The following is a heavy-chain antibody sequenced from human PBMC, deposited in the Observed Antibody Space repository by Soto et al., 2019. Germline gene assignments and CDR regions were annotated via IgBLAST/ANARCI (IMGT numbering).Heavy chain of an antibody. CDR2: VNPNNGDT. V-gene: IGHV1-8*01. J-gene: IGHJ4*02. CDR1: GYTFSNYD. Sequence: QVQLVQSGAELKKPGASVKVSCKASGYTFSNYDMNWVRQATGQGPEWIGWVNPNNGDTGYAQKFQGRVTLTTDISTTPAYMELISLRSEDTAIYYFAKVSRKGSAIDFDYCGQGTLITVSS. D-gene: IGHD2-2*02. CDR3: AKVSRKGSAIDFDY.